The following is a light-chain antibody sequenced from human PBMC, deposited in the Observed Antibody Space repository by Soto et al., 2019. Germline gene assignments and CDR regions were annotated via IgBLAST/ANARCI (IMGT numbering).Light chain of an antibody. V-gene: IGKV1-39*01. J-gene: IGKJ1*01. CDR2: APS. CDR3: QQSYSVPR. CDR1: RSISNY. Sequence: DIQMTQSPSSLSASVGDRVTISCRASRSISNYLNWYQHKSGKAPRLLIYAPSSLQTGVPSRFSGTGAGTAFPLTITNLQPEDSATYYCQQSYSVPRFGQGTRV.